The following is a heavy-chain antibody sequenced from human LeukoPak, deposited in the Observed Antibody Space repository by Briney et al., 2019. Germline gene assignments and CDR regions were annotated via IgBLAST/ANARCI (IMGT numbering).Heavy chain of an antibody. CDR3: ATHYGSGSYYRSVYYYGMDV. V-gene: IGHV1-2*02. CDR1: GYNFAHN. Sequence: ASVTVSFKASGYNFAHNIHWVRQAPGQGHEFMGWINPKNGGTKYAQNFQGRVTMTRDTSISTAYMELSRLRSDDTAVYYCATHYGSGSYYRSVYYYGMDVWGQGTTVTVSS. CDR2: INPKNGGT. D-gene: IGHD3-10*01. J-gene: IGHJ6*02.